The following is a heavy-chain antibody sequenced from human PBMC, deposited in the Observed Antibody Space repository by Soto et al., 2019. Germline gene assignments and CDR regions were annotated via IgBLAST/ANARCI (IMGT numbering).Heavy chain of an antibody. CDR2: IDHNGVA. CDR3: ARMNRDYYYYGMDV. CDR1: GDSISSSKW. V-gene: IGHV4-4*02. Sequence: PSETLSLTCGVSGDSISSSKWWTWVRQTPGNGLEWIGKIDHNGVANYNPSLEGRVTIPKDISKNQISLKVTSVTAADSAVYYCARMNRDYYYYGMDVWGQGATVTVSS. J-gene: IGHJ6*02.